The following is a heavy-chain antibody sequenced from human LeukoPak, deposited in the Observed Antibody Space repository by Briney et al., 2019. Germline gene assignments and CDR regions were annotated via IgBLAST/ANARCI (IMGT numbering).Heavy chain of an antibody. CDR3: ARGTTVTDYYYYYMDV. Sequence: SETLSLTCTVSGGSISNYYWNWIRQPPGKGLEWIGYIYYTGSTNYNPSLKSRVTISVDTSKNQFSLKLSSVTAADTAVYYCARGTTVTDYYYYYMDVWGKGTTVTISS. V-gene: IGHV4-59*01. CDR1: GGSISNYY. D-gene: IGHD4-17*01. CDR2: IYYTGST. J-gene: IGHJ6*03.